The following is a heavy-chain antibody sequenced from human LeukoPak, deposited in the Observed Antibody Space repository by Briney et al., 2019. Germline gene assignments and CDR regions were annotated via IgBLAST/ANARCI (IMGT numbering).Heavy chain of an antibody. J-gene: IGHJ4*02. CDR1: GYTFTGYY. D-gene: IGHD6-19*01. Sequence: ASVKVSCKASGYTFTGYYMHWVRQAPGQGLEWMGWINPNSGGTNYAQKFQGRVTMTRDTSISTAYMELSRLRSDDTAVYYCARDPGIAVAASFDYWGQGTLVTVSS. V-gene: IGHV1-2*02. CDR3: ARDPGIAVAASFDY. CDR2: INPNSGGT.